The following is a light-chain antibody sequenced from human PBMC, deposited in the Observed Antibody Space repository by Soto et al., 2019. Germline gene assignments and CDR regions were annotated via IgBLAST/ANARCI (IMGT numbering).Light chain of an antibody. CDR3: SSYTSGSTVI. J-gene: IGLJ2*01. Sequence: QSALTQPASVSGSPGQSITISCTGTMSDVGGYNYVSWYQHHPGKAPKLLIYEVTNRPAEVSNRFSGSKSGITASLTISGLQSEDEADYYCSSYTSGSTVIFGGGTKLTVL. CDR2: EVT. V-gene: IGLV2-14*01. CDR1: MSDVGGYNY.